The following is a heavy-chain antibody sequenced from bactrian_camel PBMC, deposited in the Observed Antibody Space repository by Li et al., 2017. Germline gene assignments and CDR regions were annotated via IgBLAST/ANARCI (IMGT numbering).Heavy chain of an antibody. V-gene: IGHV3S53*01. CDR3: AFEIQPRVGGLDYSQGAPMAPLCPTQGY. CDR2: IDSDGIT. CDR1: GATQDIGC. Sequence: HVQLVESGGESVQAGGSLRLSCVASGATQDIGCMGWFCQVPGLEREGIGSIDSDGITTYADSLKARFTISQDNAKNTLYLQMNSLKPEDTGMYYCAFEIQPRVGGLDYSQGAPMAPLCPTQGYWGQGTQVTVS. D-gene: IGHD7*01. J-gene: IGHJ4*01.